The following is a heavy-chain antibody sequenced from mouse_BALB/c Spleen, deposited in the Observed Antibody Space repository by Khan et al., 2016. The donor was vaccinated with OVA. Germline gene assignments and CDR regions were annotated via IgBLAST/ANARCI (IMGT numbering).Heavy chain of an antibody. Sequence: QVQLQQSGTELVKPGASVRLSCKASGYIFTSYYMYWVKQRPGQGLEWIGEINPSDGDSNFNENFKSKATLTVDKSSTTAYMQLSSLTSEDSAVYYCTRSGYGTFAYWGQGTLVTGSA. CDR2: INPSDGDS. V-gene: IGHV1-53*01. D-gene: IGHD4-1*01. CDR1: GYIFTSYY. J-gene: IGHJ3*01. CDR3: TRSGYGTFAY.